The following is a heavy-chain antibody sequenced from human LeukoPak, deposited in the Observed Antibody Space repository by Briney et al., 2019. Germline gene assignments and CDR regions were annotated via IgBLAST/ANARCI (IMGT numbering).Heavy chain of an antibody. V-gene: IGHV3-23*01. CDR3: AKGPGSRRYLY. D-gene: IGHD6-25*01. J-gene: IGHJ4*02. CDR1: GFIFSDYV. CDR2: ISVSGDKT. Sequence: GGSLRLSCAASGFIFSDYVMSWLRQAPGKGLEWVSSISVSGDKTYYADIVKGRFTISRDNFKSTLYLQMISLRAEDTAVYYCAKGPGSRRYLYWGQGTLVTVSS.